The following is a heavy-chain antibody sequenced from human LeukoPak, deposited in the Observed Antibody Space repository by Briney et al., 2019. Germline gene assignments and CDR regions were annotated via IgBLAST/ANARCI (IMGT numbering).Heavy chain of an antibody. CDR1: GGSISSYY. D-gene: IGHD5-12*01. CDR3: ARDFSVTTKASHYAFDI. Sequence: SETLPLTCTVSGGSISSYYWSWIRQPAGKGLEWIGRIYTSGSTNYNPSLKSRVTMSVDTSKNQFSLKLSSVTAADTAVYYCARDFSVTTKASHYAFDIWGQGTMVTVSS. J-gene: IGHJ3*02. CDR2: IYTSGST. V-gene: IGHV4-4*07.